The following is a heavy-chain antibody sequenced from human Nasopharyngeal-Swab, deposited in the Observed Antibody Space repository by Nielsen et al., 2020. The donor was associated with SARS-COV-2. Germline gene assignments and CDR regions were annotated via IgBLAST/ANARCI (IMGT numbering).Heavy chain of an antibody. Sequence: SVKVSCKASGGTFSSYAISWVRQAPGQGLEWMGGIIPIFGTANYAQKFKGRVTITADKSTSTAYMELSSLRSEDTAVYYCARGSSSEFRAAFDIWGQGTMVTVSS. J-gene: IGHJ3*02. CDR1: GGTFSSYA. V-gene: IGHV1-69*06. D-gene: IGHD6-6*01. CDR3: ARGSSSEFRAAFDI. CDR2: IIPIFGTA.